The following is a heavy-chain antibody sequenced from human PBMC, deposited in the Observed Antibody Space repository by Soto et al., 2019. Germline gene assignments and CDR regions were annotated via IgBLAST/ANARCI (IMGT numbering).Heavy chain of an antibody. CDR1: GGSFSGYY. Sequence: SETLSLTCAVYGGSFSGYYWSWIRQPPGKGLEWIGEINHSGSTNYNPSLKSRVTISVDTSKNQFSLKLSSVTAADTAVYYCARDVWFGMYYFDYWGQGTLVTVSS. D-gene: IGHD3-10*01. CDR3: ARDVWFGMYYFDY. J-gene: IGHJ4*02. V-gene: IGHV4-34*01. CDR2: INHSGST.